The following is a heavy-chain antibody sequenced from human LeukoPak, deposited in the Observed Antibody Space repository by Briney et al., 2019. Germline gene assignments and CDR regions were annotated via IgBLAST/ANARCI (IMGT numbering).Heavy chain of an antibody. V-gene: IGHV1-8*01. CDR3: ARGFGSDYGDDY. CDR1: GYTFTSYD. CDR2: MNPNSGNT. D-gene: IGHD4-17*01. J-gene: IGHJ4*02. Sequence: ASVKVSCKASGYTFTSYDINWVRQATGQGLEWMGWMNPNSGNTGYAQKFQGRVTMTRNTSISTAYMELSSLRSEDTAVYYCARGFGSDYGDDYWGQGTLVTVSS.